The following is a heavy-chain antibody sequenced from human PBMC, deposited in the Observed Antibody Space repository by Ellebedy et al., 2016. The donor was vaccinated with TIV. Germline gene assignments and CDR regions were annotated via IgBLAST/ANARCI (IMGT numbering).Heavy chain of an antibody. V-gene: IGHV1-69*13. J-gene: IGHJ4*02. CDR1: GGTFSNYG. Sequence: SVKVSCXASGGTFSNYGISWVRQAPGQGLEWMGGIIPIFGTANYARKFQGRVTITADESTSIAYMELSSLRSEDTAVYYCIREVGYWGQGTLVTVSS. D-gene: IGHD1-26*01. CDR2: IIPIFGTA. CDR3: IREVGY.